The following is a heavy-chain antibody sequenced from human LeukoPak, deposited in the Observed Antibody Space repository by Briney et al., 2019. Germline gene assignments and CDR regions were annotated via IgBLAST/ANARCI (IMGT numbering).Heavy chain of an antibody. CDR2: ISGSGGRT. Sequence: GGSLRLSCAASGFTFSTYGMSWVRQAPGKGLEWVSGISGSGGRTYYADSVKGRFTISRDNSKNTLYLQMNSLRAEDTAVYYGAKAGRGGAITMVRGVKGDYYYMDVWGKGTTVTISS. J-gene: IGHJ6*03. CDR3: AKAGRGGAITMVRGVKGDYYYMDV. CDR1: GFTFSTYG. D-gene: IGHD3-10*01. V-gene: IGHV3-23*01.